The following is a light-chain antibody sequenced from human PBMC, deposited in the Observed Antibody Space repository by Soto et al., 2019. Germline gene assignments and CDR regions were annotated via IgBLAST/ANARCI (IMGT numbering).Light chain of an antibody. CDR2: DVS. V-gene: IGLV2-11*01. J-gene: IGLJ2*01. Sequence: QSALTQPRSVSGSPGQSVTISCTGTSSDVGGYNYVSWYQQHPGKAPKLMIYDVSKRPSGVPDLFSGYKSGNTASLTISGLQAEDEADYYCCSYAGSYTPVVFGGGTKVTVL. CDR1: SSDVGGYNY. CDR3: CSYAGSYTPVV.